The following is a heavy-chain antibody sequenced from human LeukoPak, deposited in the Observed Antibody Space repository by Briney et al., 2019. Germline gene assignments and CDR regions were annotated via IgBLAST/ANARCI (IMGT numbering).Heavy chain of an antibody. J-gene: IGHJ4*02. CDR3: ARLVNYGYSDY. CDR2: IHYDGRT. D-gene: IGHD3-22*01. CDR1: GGSTSGRY. V-gene: IGHV4-59*11. Sequence: PSETLSLTCTVSGGSTSGRYWTWIRQPPGKGLEWIGYIHYDGRTNYNPSFKSRVINSLDTSNNQFSLNLKSVTAADTAAYYCARLVNYGYSDYWGQGTLVTVSS.